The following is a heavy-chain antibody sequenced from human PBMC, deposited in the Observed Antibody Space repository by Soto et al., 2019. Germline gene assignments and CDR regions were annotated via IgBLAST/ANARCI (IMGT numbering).Heavy chain of an antibody. V-gene: IGHV3-30-3*01. Sequence: GGSLRLSCAASGFTFGSHPMHWVRQPPGGGLDLVALISYDGSNKYYAASVKGRFTISRDNSKNTVSLQMNSLRVEDTAVYYCAREGNEGWDSFDLWGQGTLVTVS. D-gene: IGHD1-1*01. CDR1: GFTFGSHP. CDR2: ISYDGSNK. J-gene: IGHJ4*01. CDR3: AREGNEGWDSFDL.